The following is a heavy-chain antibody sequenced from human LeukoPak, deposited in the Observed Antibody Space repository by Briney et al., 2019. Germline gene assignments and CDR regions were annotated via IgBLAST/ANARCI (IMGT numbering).Heavy chain of an antibody. CDR1: GGTFSIYA. CDR3: ATQGCSGGSCYFDY. D-gene: IGHD2-15*01. J-gene: IGHJ4*02. CDR2: IIPIFGTA. V-gene: IGHV1-69*01. Sequence: SVTVSCTASGGTFSIYAISWVRQAPGQGLEWMGGIIPIFGTANYAQKFQGRVTITADESTSTAYMELSSLRSEDTAVYYCATQGCSGGSCYFDYWGQGTLVTVSS.